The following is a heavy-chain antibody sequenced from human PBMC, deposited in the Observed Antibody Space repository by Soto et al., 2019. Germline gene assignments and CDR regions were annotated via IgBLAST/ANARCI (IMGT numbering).Heavy chain of an antibody. Sequence: ASVKVSCKASGYTFTSYGISWVRQAPGQGLEWMGWISAYNGNTNYAQKLQGRVTMTTDTSTSTAYMELRSLRSDDTAVYYCARDIVVEPAAGGSAYYYGMDVWGQGTTVTVSS. CDR1: GYTFTSYG. V-gene: IGHV1-18*01. CDR3: ARDIVVEPAAGGSAYYYGMDV. CDR2: ISAYNGNT. D-gene: IGHD2-2*01. J-gene: IGHJ6*02.